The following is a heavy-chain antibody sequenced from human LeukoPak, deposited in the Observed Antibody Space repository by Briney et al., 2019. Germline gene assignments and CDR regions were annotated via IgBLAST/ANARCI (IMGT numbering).Heavy chain of an antibody. D-gene: IGHD3-22*01. Sequence: GRSLRLSCAASGFTFSSYAMHWVRQAPGKGLEWVAVISYDGSNKYYADSVKGRFTISRDNSKNTLYLQMNSLRAEDTAVYYCARAPNYYDSSGYDYWGQGTLVTASS. CDR2: ISYDGSNK. CDR1: GFTFSSYA. CDR3: ARAPNYYDSSGYDY. J-gene: IGHJ4*02. V-gene: IGHV3-30*04.